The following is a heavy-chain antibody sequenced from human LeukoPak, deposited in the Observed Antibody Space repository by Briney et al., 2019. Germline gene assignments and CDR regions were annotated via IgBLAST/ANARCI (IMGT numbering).Heavy chain of an antibody. V-gene: IGHV3-23*01. Sequence: GGSLRLSCAASTFIFSDYAMTWVRQAPGKGLEWVSTISGGGDATYYAHSVKGRFAVSRDNSKKTLYLQLNSLRAEDTAVYYCTRDQRKYCSRTTCFVFDIWGQGTVVSVSS. D-gene: IGHD2-2*01. J-gene: IGHJ3*02. CDR1: TFIFSDYA. CDR2: ISGGGDAT. CDR3: TRDQRKYCSRTTCFVFDI.